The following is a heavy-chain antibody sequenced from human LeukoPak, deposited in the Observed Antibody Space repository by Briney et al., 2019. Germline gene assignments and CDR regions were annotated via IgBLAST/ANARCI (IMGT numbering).Heavy chain of an antibody. J-gene: IGHJ4*02. CDR1: GFTFSSYV. D-gene: IGHD3-10*01. CDR3: AKHPGSGNFDY. V-gene: IGHV3-23*05. CDR2: INTNGRTT. Sequence: GRSLRLSCAASGFTFSSYVMSWVRQAPGKGLEWVSIINTNGRTTYYADSVKGRFTISRDNSKNTLYLQMNSLRAEDTAVYYCAKHPGSGNFDYWGRGTLVTVSS.